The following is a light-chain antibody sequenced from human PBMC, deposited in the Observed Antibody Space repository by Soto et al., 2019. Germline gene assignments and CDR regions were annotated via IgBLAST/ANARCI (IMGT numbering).Light chain of an antibody. Sequence: DIQLTQSPSSLLASVGDRVTITCRARQRVRTYLNWDQHKPGTAHKVRIYAATRLQSGVPSRIRGSRSGTDFTFPIRSLQAEDFASYYCQQSYKQPLTFGGGNKVHIK. V-gene: IGKV1-39*01. J-gene: IGKJ4*01. CDR1: QRVRTY. CDR2: AAT. CDR3: QQSYKQPLT.